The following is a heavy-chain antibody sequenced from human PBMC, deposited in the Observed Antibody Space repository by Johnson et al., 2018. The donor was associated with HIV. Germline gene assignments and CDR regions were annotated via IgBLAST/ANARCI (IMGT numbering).Heavy chain of an antibody. Sequence: EVQLVESGGGVVQPGGSLRLSCAASGFTVSSNYMTWVRQAPGKGLEWVSLIYPDGNTYYADSVKGRFTISRDNSKNTLYVQMNSLRAEDTAVYYCARDPTAKGTGAFDIWGQGTMVTVSS. V-gene: IGHV3-66*02. CDR2: IYPDGNT. D-gene: IGHD3/OR15-3a*01. J-gene: IGHJ3*02. CDR3: ARDPTAKGTGAFDI. CDR1: GFTVSSNY.